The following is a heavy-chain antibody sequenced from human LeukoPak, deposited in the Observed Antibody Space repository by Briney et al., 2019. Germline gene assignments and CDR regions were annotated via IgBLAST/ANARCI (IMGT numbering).Heavy chain of an antibody. D-gene: IGHD3-10*01. CDR2: INPSAGST. CDR1: GYTFTSNY. CDR3: AREAYYGSGTYYKGLCWFDP. V-gene: IGHV1-46*01. Sequence: ASVKVSCKASGYTFTSNYMHWVRQAPGQGLEGMGVINPSAGSTTYAQKFQGRVTMTRDTSTSTVYMEVSSLRSEDTAVYYCAREAYYGSGTYYKGLCWFDPWGQGTLVTVSS. J-gene: IGHJ5*02.